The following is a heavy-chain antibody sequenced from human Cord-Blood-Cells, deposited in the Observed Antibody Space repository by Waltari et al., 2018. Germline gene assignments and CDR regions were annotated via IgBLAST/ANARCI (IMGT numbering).Heavy chain of an antibody. CDR3: ARDSSSSFDY. D-gene: IGHD6-6*01. CDR1: GYTFTRHS. Sequence: QAQLVQSGAEVKKPGASVKVSCKAPGYTFTRHSMHWVRQAPGQGLEWMGWINPNSGGTNYAQKFQGRVTMTRDTSISTAYMELSRLRSDDTAVYYCARDSSSSFDYWGQGTLVTVSS. J-gene: IGHJ4*02. V-gene: IGHV1-2*02. CDR2: INPNSGGT.